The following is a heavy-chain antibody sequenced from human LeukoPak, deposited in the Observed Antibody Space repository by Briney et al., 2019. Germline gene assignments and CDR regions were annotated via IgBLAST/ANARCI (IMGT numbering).Heavy chain of an antibody. CDR1: GFTLSSYA. CDR2: ISDSGNA. V-gene: IGHV3-23*01. J-gene: IGHJ4*02. CDR3: AKAPVTTCRGAYCYPFDY. D-gene: IGHD2-21*01. Sequence: GGSLRLSCAASGFTLSSYAMSWVRQAPGKGLEWVSAISDSGNAYHADSVKGRFAISRDSSKNTLFLQMNRLRPEDAAVYYCAKAPVTTCRGAYCYPFDYWGQGTLVTVSS.